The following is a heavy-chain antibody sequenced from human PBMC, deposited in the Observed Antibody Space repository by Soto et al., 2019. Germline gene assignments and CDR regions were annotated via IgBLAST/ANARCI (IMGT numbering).Heavy chain of an antibody. CDR2: ISISGGST. CDR3: ARRLSLSGGPWDY. J-gene: IGHJ4*02. V-gene: IGHV3-23*01. D-gene: IGHD2-8*02. Sequence: EVQLLESGGGLVQPGESLRLSCAASGFTVNTYGMTWVRQAPGKGLEWVSSISISGGSTYYTDSVRGRFIISRDDARNTLYLQIKSLRAEDTAVYYCARRLSLSGGPWDYWGQGTLVTVSS. CDR1: GFTVNTYG.